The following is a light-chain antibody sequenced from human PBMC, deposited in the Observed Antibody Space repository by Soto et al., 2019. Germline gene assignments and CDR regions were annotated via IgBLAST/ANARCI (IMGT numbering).Light chain of an antibody. CDR2: DAS. CDR1: QSVSSY. J-gene: IGKJ1*01. CDR3: QQRSNWPWT. V-gene: IGKV3-11*01. Sequence: EIVLTQSPATLSLSPGERATLSCRASQSVSSYLAWYQQKPGQAPRLLIYDASNRATGIPDRFSGSGSGTDFTLTISSLEPEDFAVYYSQQRSNWPWTFGQGTKVEI.